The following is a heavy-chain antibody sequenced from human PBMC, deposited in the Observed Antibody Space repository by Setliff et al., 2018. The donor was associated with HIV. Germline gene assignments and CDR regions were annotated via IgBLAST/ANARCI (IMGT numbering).Heavy chain of an antibody. J-gene: IGHJ4*01. CDR1: GFTVSSNY. Sequence: PGGSLRLSCAASGFTVSSNYMSWVRQAPGKGLEWVSVIYSGASTYYADSVKGRFTISRDNSKNTLYLQMNRLRVEDTAVYYCAKDGISGGAYPPYYFDYWGHGTLVTVSS. V-gene: IGHV3-53*01. D-gene: IGHD2-15*01. CDR3: AKDGISGGAYPPYYFDY. CDR2: IYSGAST.